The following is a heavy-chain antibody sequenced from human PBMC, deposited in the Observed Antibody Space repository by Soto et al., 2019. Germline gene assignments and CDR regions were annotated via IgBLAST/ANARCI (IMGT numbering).Heavy chain of an antibody. CDR2: VSISGDTT. CDR1: GFTFSDYY. J-gene: IGHJ4*02. D-gene: IGHD3-10*01. Sequence: GGSLRLSCAASGFTFSDYYMSWIRQAPGKGLEWVSAVSISGDTTGYAASVKGRFTISRDNSKNTLYLQMNSLRTDDTAVYYCAKSLGSGRPYYFDYWGQGTLVTVSS. V-gene: IGHV3-23*01. CDR3: AKSLGSGRPYYFDY.